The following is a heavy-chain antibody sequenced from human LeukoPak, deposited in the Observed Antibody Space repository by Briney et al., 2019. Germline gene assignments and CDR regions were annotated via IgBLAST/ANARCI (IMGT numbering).Heavy chain of an antibody. CDR3: ARGPRPSGYYGSGSYHDY. V-gene: IGHV4-34*01. J-gene: IGHJ4*02. Sequence: SETLSLTCAVYGGSFSGYYWSWIRQPPGKGLEWIGEINHSGSTNYNPSLKSRVTISVDTSKNQFSLKLSSVTAADTAVYYCARGPRPSGYYGSGSYHDYWGQGTLVTVSS. D-gene: IGHD3-10*01. CDR2: INHSGST. CDR1: GGSFSGYY.